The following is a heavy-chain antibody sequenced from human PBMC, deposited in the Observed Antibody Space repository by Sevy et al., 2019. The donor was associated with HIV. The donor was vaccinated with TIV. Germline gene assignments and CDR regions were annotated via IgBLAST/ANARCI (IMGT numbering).Heavy chain of an antibody. D-gene: IGHD3-10*01. CDR1: GFTVSSNY. Sequence: GGCLRLSCAASGFTVSSNYMSWVRQAPGKGLEWISVIYSGGSTYYADSVKGRFTISRDNSKNPLYLQMNSLRAEDTAVYHYARGPRYYGSGSYSLVYWGQGTLVTVSS. CDR3: ARGPRYYGSGSYSLVY. J-gene: IGHJ4*02. V-gene: IGHV3-66*02. CDR2: IYSGGST.